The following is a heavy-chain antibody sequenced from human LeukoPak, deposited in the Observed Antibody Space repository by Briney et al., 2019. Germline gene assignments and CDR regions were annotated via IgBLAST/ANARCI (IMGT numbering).Heavy chain of an antibody. D-gene: IGHD4-23*01. CDR1: GGSISSYY. CDR2: IYYSGST. CDR3: ARVRGYYGGNSNYYYGMDV. Sequence: SETLSLTCTVSGGSISSYYWSWIRQPPGKGLEWIGYIYYSGSTNYNPSLKSRVTISVDTSKNQFSLKLSSVTAADTAVYYCARVRGYYGGNSNYYYGMDVRGQGTTVTVSS. V-gene: IGHV4-59*01. J-gene: IGHJ6*02.